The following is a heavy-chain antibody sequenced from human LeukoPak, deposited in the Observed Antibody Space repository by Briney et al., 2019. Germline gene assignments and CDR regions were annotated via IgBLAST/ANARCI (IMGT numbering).Heavy chain of an antibody. CDR2: IIPIFGTA. Sequence: SVKVSCKASGGTFSSYAISWVRQAPGRGLEWMGGIIPIFGTANYAQKFQGRVTMTRDMSTSTVYMELSSLRSEDTAVYYCARRGAILTGGTLDYWGQGTLVTVSS. J-gene: IGHJ4*02. V-gene: IGHV1-69*05. CDR1: GGTFSSYA. D-gene: IGHD3-9*01. CDR3: ARRGAILTGGTLDY.